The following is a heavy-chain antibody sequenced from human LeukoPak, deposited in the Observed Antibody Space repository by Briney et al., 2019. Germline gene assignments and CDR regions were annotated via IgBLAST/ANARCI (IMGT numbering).Heavy chain of an antibody. J-gene: IGHJ4*02. CDR1: GGTFSSYA. V-gene: IGHV1-69*13. CDR3: ARDPGSSWYLFDY. CDR2: IIPIFGTA. D-gene: IGHD6-13*01. Sequence: SVRVSCKASGGTFSSYAISWVRQAPGQGLEWMGGIIPIFGTANYAQKFQGRVTITADESTSTAYMELSSLRSEDTAVYYCARDPGSSWYLFDYWGQGTLVTVSS.